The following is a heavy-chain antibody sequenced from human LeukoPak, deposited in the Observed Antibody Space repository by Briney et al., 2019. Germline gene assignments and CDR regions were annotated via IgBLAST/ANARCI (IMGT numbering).Heavy chain of an antibody. V-gene: IGHV1-58*01. J-gene: IGHJ4*02. CDR3: AAVGYCSSTSCYGFDY. CDR1: GFTSTSSA. D-gene: IGHD2-2*01. CDR2: IVVGSGNT. Sequence: ASVKVSCKASGFTSTSSAVQWVRQARGQRLEWIGWIVVGSGNTNYAQKFQERVTITRDMSTSTAYMELSSLRSEDTAVYYCAAVGYCSSTSCYGFDYWGQGTLVTVSS.